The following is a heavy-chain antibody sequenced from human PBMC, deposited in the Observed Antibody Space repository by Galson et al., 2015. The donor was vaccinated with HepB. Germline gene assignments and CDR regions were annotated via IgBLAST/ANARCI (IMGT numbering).Heavy chain of an antibody. J-gene: IGHJ2*01. D-gene: IGHD3-3*01. CDR3: ARGRTIFGVLPNWYFDL. Sequence: SVKVSCKASGYTFTRNYMHWVRQAPGQGLEWMGIINPSGGSTSYAQKFQGRVTMTRDTSTSTVYMELSSLRSEDTAVYYCARGRTIFGVLPNWYFDLWGRGTLVTVSS. CDR2: INPSGGST. V-gene: IGHV1-46*01. CDR1: GYTFTRNY.